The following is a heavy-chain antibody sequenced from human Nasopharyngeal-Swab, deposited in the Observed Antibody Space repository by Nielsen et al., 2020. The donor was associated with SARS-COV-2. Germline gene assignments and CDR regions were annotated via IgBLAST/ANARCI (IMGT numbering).Heavy chain of an antibody. V-gene: IGHV3-7*01. D-gene: IGHD6-19*01. CDR2: IKQDGSEK. J-gene: IGHJ6*02. CDR3: ARVGKVAVAAARGYYYYGMDV. CDR1: GFTFSSYW. Sequence: LRLSCAASGFTFSSYWMSWVRQAPGKGLEWVANIKQDGSEKYYVDSVKGRFTISRDNAKNSLYLQMNSLRAEDTAVYYCARVGKVAVAAARGYYYYGMDVWGQGTTVTVSS.